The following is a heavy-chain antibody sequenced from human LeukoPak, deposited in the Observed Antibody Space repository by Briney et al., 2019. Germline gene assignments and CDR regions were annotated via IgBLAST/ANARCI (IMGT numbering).Heavy chain of an antibody. CDR3: ARGKYGGYFIDY. CDR1: GFTFSSYA. CDR2: ISYDGSNK. J-gene: IGHJ4*02. V-gene: IGHV3-30-3*01. D-gene: IGHD5-12*01. Sequence: GRSLRLSCAASGFTFSSYAMHWVRQAPGKGLEWVAVISYDGSNKYHADSVKGRFTISRDNSKNTLYLQMNSLRAEDTAVYYCARGKYGGYFIDYWGQGTLVTVSS.